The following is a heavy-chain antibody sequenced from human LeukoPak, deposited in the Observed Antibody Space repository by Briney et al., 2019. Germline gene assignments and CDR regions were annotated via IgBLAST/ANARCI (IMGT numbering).Heavy chain of an antibody. CDR1: GGTFINYS. CDR2: IIPIIGME. D-gene: IGHD2-2*01. V-gene: IGHV1-69*04. J-gene: IGHJ4*02. Sequence: GSSVKVSCKASGGTFINYSITRVRQAPGQGPEWMGRIIPIIGMEDYAQKFQGRVTITADESTSTAYMELSSLRSEDTAVYYCARDFRSYCSSTSCSGLDYWGQGTLVTVSS. CDR3: ARDFRSYCSSTSCSGLDY.